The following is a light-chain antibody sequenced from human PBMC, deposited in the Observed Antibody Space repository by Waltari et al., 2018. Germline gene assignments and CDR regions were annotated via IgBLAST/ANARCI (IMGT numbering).Light chain of an antibody. Sequence: SNELTQPPSVSVSPGQTASITCSGAILGSKYASWYQHKPGQSPLLVIYQDINRPSGIPERFSGSKSGNTATLTISGTQAMDDADYYCQALGSNSWVFGGGTKLTVL. CDR2: QDI. CDR3: QALGSNSWV. V-gene: IGLV3-1*01. J-gene: IGLJ3*02. CDR1: ILGSKY.